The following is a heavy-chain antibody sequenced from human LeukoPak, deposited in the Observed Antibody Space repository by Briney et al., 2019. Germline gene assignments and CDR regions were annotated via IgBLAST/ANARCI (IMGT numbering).Heavy chain of an antibody. J-gene: IGHJ4*02. D-gene: IGHD3-10*01. V-gene: IGHV4-59*01. Sequence: SETLSLTCSVSGGSISRYYWSWVRQPPGKGLEWIAYIHYTGTINYNPSLKSRLSTTVDTSKRQFSMTLSSVTAADTAVYYCARDIYGSGYGFFDVWGQGALVSVSA. CDR3: ARDIYGSGYGFFDV. CDR1: GGSISRYY. CDR2: IHYTGTI.